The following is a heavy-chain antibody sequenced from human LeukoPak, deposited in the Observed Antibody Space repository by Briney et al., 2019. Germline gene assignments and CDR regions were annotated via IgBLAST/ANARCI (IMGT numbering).Heavy chain of an antibody. V-gene: IGHV3-73*01. D-gene: IGHD3-10*01. J-gene: IGHJ4*02. CDR1: GLTFSGAD. Sequence: GGSLRLSCAASGLTFSGADMHWVRQASGKGLEWVGRIRTKGNRYATAYAASVKGRFTISRDDSKNTAYLQMNSLKTEDTAVYYCIHYGSGSYSTDYWGQGTLDTVSS. CDR2: IRTKGNRYAT. CDR3: IHYGSGSYSTDY.